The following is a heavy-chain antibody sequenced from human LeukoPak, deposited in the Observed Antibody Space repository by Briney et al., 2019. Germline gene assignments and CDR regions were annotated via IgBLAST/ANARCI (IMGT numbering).Heavy chain of an antibody. CDR2: MNPDSGNT. CDR1: GYTFTNSD. Sequence: ASVKVSCKASGYTFTNSDINRVRQAAGQGLEWMGWMNPDSGNTGYARNFQGRVTMTRNTSISTAYMELSSLRSEDTAVYYCARCITMVRGGSWFDPWGQGTLVTVSS. D-gene: IGHD3-10*01. CDR3: ARCITMVRGGSWFDP. V-gene: IGHV1-8*01. J-gene: IGHJ5*02.